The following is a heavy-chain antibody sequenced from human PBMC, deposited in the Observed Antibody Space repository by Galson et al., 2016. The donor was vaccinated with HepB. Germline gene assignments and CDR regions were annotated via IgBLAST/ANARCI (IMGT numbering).Heavy chain of an antibody. J-gene: IGHJ4*02. CDR3: ARDRASWDGQHSGNFDY. CDR2: TSYRSKWYN. V-gene: IGHV6-1*01. CDR1: GDSVSSNSAT. D-gene: IGHD3-10*01. Sequence: CAISGDSVSSNSATWNWIRQSPSRGLEWLGRTSYRSKWYNDYAVSVKSRITINPDKSKNQFSLQLNSVTPEDTAVYYCARDRASWDGQHSGNFDYWGQGTLVTVSS.